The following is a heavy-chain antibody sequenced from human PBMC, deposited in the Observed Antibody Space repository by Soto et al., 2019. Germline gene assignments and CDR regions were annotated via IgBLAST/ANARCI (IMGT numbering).Heavy chain of an antibody. V-gene: IGHV3-53*01. CDR1: WFPGNNNY. CDR2: TNIGSTT. CDR3: AKGDGFILAV. J-gene: IGHJ6*02. D-gene: IGHD1-26*01. Sequence: GALRLSFSASWFPGNNNYISLVRQAPGEGLQWVSITNIGSTTYYADSVKGRFTVSRDNSKNTLYLQMNSLRAEDTAVYYCAKGDGFILAVWGQGTTVTVSS.